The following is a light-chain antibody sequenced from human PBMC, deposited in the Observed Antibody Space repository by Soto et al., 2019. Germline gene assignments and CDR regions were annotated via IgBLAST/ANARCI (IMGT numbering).Light chain of an antibody. CDR1: QSIRNW. CDR2: DAS. Sequence: DIQMTQFPSTLSASVGDRVTITCRASQSIRNWLAWYQQKVGKAPKLLIYDASGLASGVPSRFSGSGSGTEFTLIISSLQPDDFATYYCQHYNGYFGQGTKLEIK. CDR3: QHYNGY. J-gene: IGKJ2*01. V-gene: IGKV1-5*01.